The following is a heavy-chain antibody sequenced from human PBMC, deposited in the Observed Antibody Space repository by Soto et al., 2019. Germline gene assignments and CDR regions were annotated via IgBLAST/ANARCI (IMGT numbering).Heavy chain of an antibody. CDR1: GFTFSSYA. J-gene: IGHJ4*02. Sequence: GGSLRLSCAASGFTFSSYAMHWVRQAPGKGLEYVSAISSNGGSTYYANSVKGRFTISRDNSKNTLYLQMGSLRAEDMAVYYCARGGYCSGGSCYSGPFDYWGQGTLVTVSS. V-gene: IGHV3-64*01. CDR2: ISSNGGST. D-gene: IGHD2-15*01. CDR3: ARGGYCSGGSCYSGPFDY.